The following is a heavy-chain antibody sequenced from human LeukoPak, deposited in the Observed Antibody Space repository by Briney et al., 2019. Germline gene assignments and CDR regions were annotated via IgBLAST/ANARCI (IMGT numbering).Heavy chain of an antibody. CDR2: INTGSTTI. CDR1: GFTFSPYI. J-gene: IGHJ3*01. V-gene: IGHV3-48*01. CDR3: ARDSSVCAFDV. D-gene: IGHD6-6*01. Sequence: PGGSLRLSCAASGFTFSPYIMHWFRQPPGKGLEWLSYINTGSTTIYYADSVKGRFTISRDNAKNSLYLQLNSLRAEDTAVYYCARDSSVCAFDVWGQGTMVTVSS.